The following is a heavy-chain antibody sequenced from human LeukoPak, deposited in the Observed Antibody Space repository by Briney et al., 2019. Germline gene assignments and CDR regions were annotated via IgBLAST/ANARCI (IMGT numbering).Heavy chain of an antibody. CDR3: ARDAPYDSSGYYSSNYFDY. V-gene: IGHV1-69*05. CDR1: GGTFSSYA. Sequence: SVKVSCKASGGTFSSYAISWVRQAPGQGLEWMGGIIPIFGTANYAQKFQGRVTMTRDTSTSTVYMELSSLRSEDTAVYYCARDAPYDSSGYYSSNYFDYWGQGTLVTVSS. J-gene: IGHJ4*02. CDR2: IIPIFGTA. D-gene: IGHD3-22*01.